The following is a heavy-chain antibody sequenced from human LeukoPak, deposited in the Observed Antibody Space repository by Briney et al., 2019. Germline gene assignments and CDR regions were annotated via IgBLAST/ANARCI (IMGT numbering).Heavy chain of an antibody. J-gene: IGHJ3*02. D-gene: IGHD2-8*01. CDR2: IYYSGST. V-gene: IGHV4-30-4*08. Sequence: SQTLSLTRTVSGGSISSGDYYWSWIRQPPGKGLEWIGYIYYSGSTYYNPSLKSRVTISVDTSKNQFSLKLSSVTAADTAVYYRARAWNGVDAFDIWGQGTMVTVSS. CDR1: GGSISSGDYY. CDR3: ARAWNGVDAFDI.